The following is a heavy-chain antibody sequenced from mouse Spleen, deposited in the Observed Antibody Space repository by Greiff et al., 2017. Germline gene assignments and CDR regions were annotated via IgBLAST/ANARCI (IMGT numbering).Heavy chain of an antibody. Sequence: QVQLQQPGAELVKPGASVKMSCKASGYTFTSYWITWVKQRPGQGLEWIGDIYPGSGSTNYNEKFKNKATLTIDTSSSTAYMQLSSLTSEDSAVYYCARCYYGRNYFDYWGQGTTLTVSS. V-gene: IGHV1-55*01. D-gene: IGHD1-1*01. CDR1: GYTFTSYW. CDR3: ARCYYGRNYFDY. J-gene: IGHJ2*01. CDR2: IYPGSGST.